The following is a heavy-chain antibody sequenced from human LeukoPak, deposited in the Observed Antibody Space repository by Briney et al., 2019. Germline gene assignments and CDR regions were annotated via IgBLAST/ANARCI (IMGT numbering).Heavy chain of an antibody. CDR1: GFTFSNYG. CDR2: IGTTTSTI. CDR3: ARHDYGGNSGDY. Sequence: GGSLRRSCAASGFTFSNYGMNWVRQAPGKWLEWVSYIGTTTSTIYYADSVKGRFTISRDNAKNSLYLQMNSLRDEDTAVYYCARHDYGGNSGDYWGQGTLVTVSS. D-gene: IGHD4-23*01. V-gene: IGHV3-48*02. J-gene: IGHJ4*02.